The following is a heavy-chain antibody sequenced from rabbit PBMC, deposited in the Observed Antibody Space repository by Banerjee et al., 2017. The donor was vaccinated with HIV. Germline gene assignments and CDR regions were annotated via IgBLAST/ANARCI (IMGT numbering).Heavy chain of an antibody. CDR1: GFTISSSYY. V-gene: IGHV1S45*01. Sequence: QEQLVESGGGLVQPEGSLTLTCTASGFTISSSYYMSWVRQAPGRGLEWIGYVYAGSGSAYYASWAKGRFTISKTSSTTVTLQMTSLTAADTANYFCARGAGSSYWGSDLWGQGTLVT. J-gene: IGHJ3*01. CDR2: VYAGSGSA. D-gene: IGHD8-1*01. CDR3: ARGAGSSYWGSDL.